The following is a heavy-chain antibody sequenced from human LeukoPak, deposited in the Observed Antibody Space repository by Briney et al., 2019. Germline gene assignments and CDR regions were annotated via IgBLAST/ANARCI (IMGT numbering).Heavy chain of an antibody. Sequence: PGGSLRLSCAASGFTFSSYWMSWVRQAPGKGLEWVANIKQDGSEKYYVDSVKGRFTISRDNAKNSLYLQMNSLRAEDTAVYYCARVLHKRNYDSSDYYGYWGQGTLVTVSS. CDR1: GFTFSSYW. CDR2: IKQDGSEK. D-gene: IGHD3-22*01. CDR3: ARVLHKRNYDSSDYYGY. V-gene: IGHV3-7*04. J-gene: IGHJ4*02.